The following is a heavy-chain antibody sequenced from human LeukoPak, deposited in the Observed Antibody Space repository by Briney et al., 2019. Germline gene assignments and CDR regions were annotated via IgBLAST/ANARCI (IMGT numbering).Heavy chain of an antibody. J-gene: IGHJ4*02. D-gene: IGHD3-16*01. V-gene: IGHV4-61*01. Sequence: SETLSLTCTVSGGSVSSGSYYWSWIRQPPGKGLEWIGYIYYSGSTNYNPSLKSRVTISVDTSKNQFSLKLSSVTAADTAVYYCARARGVGDFDYWGQRTLVTVSS. CDR2: IYYSGST. CDR1: GGSVSSGSYY. CDR3: ARARGVGDFDY.